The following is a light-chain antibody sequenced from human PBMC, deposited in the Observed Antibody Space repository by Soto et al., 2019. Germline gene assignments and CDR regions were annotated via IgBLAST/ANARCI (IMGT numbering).Light chain of an antibody. V-gene: IGLV2-8*01. CDR3: ISYAGNPNLL. CDR2: EVS. J-gene: IGLJ2*01. Sequence: QSALTQPPSASGSPGQSVTISCTGTSSDVGAYIYVSWYQQHPGKAPKLIIYEVSKRPSGVPDRFSGSKSGNTASLTVSGLQPEDAADYYCISYAGNPNLLFGGGTKLTVL. CDR1: SSDVGAYIY.